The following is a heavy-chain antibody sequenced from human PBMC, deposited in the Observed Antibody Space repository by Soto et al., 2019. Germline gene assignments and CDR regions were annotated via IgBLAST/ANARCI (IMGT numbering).Heavy chain of an antibody. D-gene: IGHD3-10*02. CDR1: GFTFSSYA. CDR3: ARDHGMFLSYYYYGMDV. V-gene: IGHV3-23*01. J-gene: IGHJ6*02. CDR2: ISGSGGST. Sequence: GGSLRLSCAASGFTFSSYAMSWVRQAPGKGLEWVSAISGSGGSTYYAESVKGRFSISRDDSKNTVYLEMNNLRGDDSAVYYCARDHGMFLSYYYYGMDVWGQGHTVTV.